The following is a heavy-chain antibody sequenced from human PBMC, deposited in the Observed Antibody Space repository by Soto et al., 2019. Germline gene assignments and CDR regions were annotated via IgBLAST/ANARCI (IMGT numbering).Heavy chain of an antibody. J-gene: IGHJ6*02. CDR2: ISYDGSNK. CDR3: ARDQGTYYYYGMDV. Sequence: GGSLRLSCAASGFTFSSYAIHWVRQAPGKGLEWVAVISYDGSNKYYADSVKGRFTISRDNSKNTLYLQMNSLRAEDTAVYYCARDQGTYYYYGMDVWGQGTTVTVSS. D-gene: IGHD1-1*01. CDR1: GFTFSSYA. V-gene: IGHV3-30-3*01.